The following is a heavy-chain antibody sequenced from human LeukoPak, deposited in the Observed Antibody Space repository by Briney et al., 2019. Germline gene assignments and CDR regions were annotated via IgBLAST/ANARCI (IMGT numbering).Heavy chain of an antibody. V-gene: IGHV3-48*01. D-gene: IGHD3-22*01. CDR2: ITSSSSAI. Sequence: QPGGSLRLSCAASGFAFSSYSMNWVRQAPGKGLEWVSYITSSSSAIYYADSVKGRFTISRDNAKNSLYLQMNILRAEDTAVYYCARKSGSSGYPFDYWGQGTVVTVSS. J-gene: IGHJ4*02. CDR1: GFAFSSYS. CDR3: ARKSGSSGYPFDY.